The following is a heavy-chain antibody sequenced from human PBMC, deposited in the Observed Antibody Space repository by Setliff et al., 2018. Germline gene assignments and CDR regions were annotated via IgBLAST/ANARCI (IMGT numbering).Heavy chain of an antibody. Sequence: PSEPLSLTCTVSGGSISHHYWSWIRQPPGKGLEWVGYMYNSGNTNYNPSLRRRVAISVDKSKNQFSLKLSSVTAADTAVYYCARALLWFGEGMDVWGKGTTVTVSS. D-gene: IGHD3-10*01. J-gene: IGHJ6*03. CDR3: ARALLWFGEGMDV. CDR1: GGSISHHY. CDR2: MYNSGNT. V-gene: IGHV4-59*11.